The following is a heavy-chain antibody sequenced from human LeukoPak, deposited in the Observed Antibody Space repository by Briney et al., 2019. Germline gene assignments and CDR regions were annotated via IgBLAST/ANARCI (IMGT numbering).Heavy chain of an antibody. J-gene: IGHJ1*01. Sequence: PGGSLRLSCSASGFSYSDYDMNWVRQAPGKGLEWVSAISGRSSHVYYGESVKGRFTISRDNAKNSLYLQLDSLGVEDTAVYYCGRAYPPLRSSSAGDLWGQGTLVTVSS. D-gene: IGHD3-16*01. CDR1: GFSYSDYD. CDR3: GRAYPPLRSSSAGDL. CDR2: ISGRSSHV. V-gene: IGHV3-21*01.